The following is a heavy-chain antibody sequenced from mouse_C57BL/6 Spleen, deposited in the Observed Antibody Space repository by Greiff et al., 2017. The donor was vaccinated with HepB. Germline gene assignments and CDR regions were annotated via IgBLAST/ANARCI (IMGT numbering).Heavy chain of an antibody. CDR3: ARETGSTMVPFDY. J-gene: IGHJ2*01. D-gene: IGHD2-1*01. CDR1: GFTFSSYA. V-gene: IGHV5-4*01. Sequence: DVMLVESGGGLVKPGGSLKLSCAASGFTFSSYAMSWVRQTPEKRLEWVATISDGGSYTYYPDNVKGRFTISRDNAKNNLYLQMSHLKSEDTAMYYCARETGSTMVPFDYWGQGTTLTVSS. CDR2: ISDGGSYT.